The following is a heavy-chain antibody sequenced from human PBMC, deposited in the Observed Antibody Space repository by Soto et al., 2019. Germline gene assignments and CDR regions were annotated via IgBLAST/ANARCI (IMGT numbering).Heavy chain of an antibody. Sequence: PSETLSLTCSVSGVTMSYGAYSWNWIRQSPGKGLEWLGYISHLETTYYNTSFRSRLSLSXXXXXKXFXLXXXSMTXADKAVYYCVRGRGYDSFDFWGQGIQVTVSS. D-gene: IGHD5-12*01. V-gene: IGHV4-30-2*06. CDR1: GVTMSYGAYS. J-gene: IGHJ4*02. CDR3: VRGRGYDSFDF. CDR2: ISHLETT.